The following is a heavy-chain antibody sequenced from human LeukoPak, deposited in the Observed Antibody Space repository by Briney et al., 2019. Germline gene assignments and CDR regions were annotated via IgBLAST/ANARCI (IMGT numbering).Heavy chain of an antibody. D-gene: IGHD1-26*01. V-gene: IGHV3-48*01. CDR2: ISSSGSTI. Sequence: SGGSLRLSCAASGFTFSNYWMSWVRQAPGKGLEWVSYISSSGSTIYYADSVKGRFTISRDNSKNTLYLQMNSLRAEDTAVYYCARGGSYLSAFDIWGQGTMVTVSS. CDR3: ARGGSYLSAFDI. CDR1: GFTFSNYW. J-gene: IGHJ3*02.